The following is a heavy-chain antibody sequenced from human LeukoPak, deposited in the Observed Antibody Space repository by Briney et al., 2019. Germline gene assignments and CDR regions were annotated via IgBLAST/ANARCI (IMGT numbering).Heavy chain of an antibody. CDR3: ARSSYYYGADAFDI. V-gene: IGHV4-61*02. J-gene: IGHJ3*02. D-gene: IGHD3-10*01. Sequence: PSETLSLTCTVSGNSISSGDNYWSWIRQPAGTGLEWIGRIYTSGSTNYNPSLKSRVTISGDTSKNQFSLRLSSVTAADTAVYYCARSSYYYGADAFDIWGQGTMVTVSS. CDR1: GNSISSGDNY. CDR2: IYTSGST.